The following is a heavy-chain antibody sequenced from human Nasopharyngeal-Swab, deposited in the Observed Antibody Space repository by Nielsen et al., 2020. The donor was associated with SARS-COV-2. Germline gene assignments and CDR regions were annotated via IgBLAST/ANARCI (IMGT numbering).Heavy chain of an antibody. V-gene: IGHV3-9*01. CDR2: ISWDRGSI. J-gene: IGHJ4*02. D-gene: IGHD1-26*01. CDR1: GFTFDDYA. CDR3: AKSWSGSYYSYFDY. Sequence: SLKISCAASGFTFDDYAMHWVRQVPGKGLEWVSGISWDRGSIVYADSVKGRFTISRDSAKNSLYLQMNSLRAEDTAVYYCAKSWSGSYYSYFDYWGQGTLVTVSS.